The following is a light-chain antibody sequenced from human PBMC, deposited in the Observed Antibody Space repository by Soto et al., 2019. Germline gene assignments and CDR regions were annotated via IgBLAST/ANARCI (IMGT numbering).Light chain of an antibody. CDR1: QGISSN. CDR3: QQYYSYAWT. Sequence: AIRMTQSPSSFSASTGDRVTITCRASQGISSNLAWYQQKPGQAPKLLRSAASTLQSGVSSRFSRIGSGTDFTLSSSCLQSEDFATYYVQQYYSYAWTFGQGTKVEIK. J-gene: IGKJ1*01. CDR2: AAS. V-gene: IGKV1-8*01.